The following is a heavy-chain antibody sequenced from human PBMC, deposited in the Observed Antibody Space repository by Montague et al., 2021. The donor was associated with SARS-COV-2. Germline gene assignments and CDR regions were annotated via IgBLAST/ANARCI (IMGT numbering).Heavy chain of an antibody. J-gene: IGHJ5*02. D-gene: IGHD3-3*01. CDR3: ARQRDNLGSLYWFAL. CDR2: IYYSGTT. V-gene: IGHV4-39*01. CDR1: AGAISDTGYY. Sequence: SETLSLACTVSAGAISDTGYYWGWIRQPPGKGLEWIGSIYYSGTTYHNPSLKSRVTISVDTSKNQFSLKLSSVTAADTAVYFCARQRDNLGSLYWFALWGQGTPVTVSS.